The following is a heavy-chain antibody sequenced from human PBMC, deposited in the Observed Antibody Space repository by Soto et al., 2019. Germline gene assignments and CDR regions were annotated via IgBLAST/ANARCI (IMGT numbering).Heavy chain of an antibody. D-gene: IGHD1-1*01. Sequence: GGSLRLSCAACVFTFSNYGMHWVRQAPGKWLEWVALVSYDGKSKXXSDSVNVRXTISRYNSKNTXDLQMXSLRAEDTAVYYCAAPTGPFDYWCQGTLVTVSS. CDR1: VFTFSNYG. V-gene: IGHV3-30*03. CDR2: VSYDGKSK. J-gene: IGHJ4*02. CDR3: AAPTGPFDY.